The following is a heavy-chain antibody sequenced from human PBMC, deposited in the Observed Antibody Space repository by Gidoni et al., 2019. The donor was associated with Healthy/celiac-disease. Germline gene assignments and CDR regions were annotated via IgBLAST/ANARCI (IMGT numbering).Heavy chain of an antibody. V-gene: IGHV3-9*01. Sequence: EVQLVESGGGLVRPGRSLRISCAASGFTFDDYAMHWVRQDPGKGLEWVSGISWNSGSIGYADSVKGRFTISRDNAKNSLYLQMNSLRAEDTALYYCAKGPYYDILTSAFDIWGQGTMVTVSS. CDR3: AKGPYYDILTSAFDI. CDR2: ISWNSGSI. J-gene: IGHJ3*02. D-gene: IGHD3-9*01. CDR1: GFTFDDYA.